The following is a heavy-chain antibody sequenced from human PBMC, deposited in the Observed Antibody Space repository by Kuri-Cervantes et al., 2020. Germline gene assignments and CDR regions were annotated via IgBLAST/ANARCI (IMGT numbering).Heavy chain of an antibody. Sequence: GGSLRLSCTASGFTVSSNYMNWVRQAPGKGLEWVSIIYNDGSTYYADSVKGRFTISRDNSKNTLYLQMNSLRAEDTAVYYCARNIASWGQGTLVTVSS. J-gene: IGHJ4*02. CDR3: ARNIAS. CDR2: IYNDGST. V-gene: IGHV3-53*01. CDR1: GFTVSSNY.